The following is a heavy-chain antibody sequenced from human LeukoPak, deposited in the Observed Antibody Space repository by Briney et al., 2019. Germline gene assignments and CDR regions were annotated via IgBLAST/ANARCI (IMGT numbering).Heavy chain of an antibody. CDR1: GGSISSGPYF. D-gene: IGHD3-22*01. J-gene: IGHJ4*02. CDR3: ARGWYYYDSSGYPYYFDY. CDR2: INHSGST. V-gene: IGHV4-34*01. Sequence: SETLSLTCFVSGGSISSGPYFWSWIRQPPGKGLEWIGEINHSGSTNYNPSLKSRVTISVDTSKNQFSLKLSSVTAADTAVYYCARGWYYYDSSGYPYYFDYWGQGTLVTVSS.